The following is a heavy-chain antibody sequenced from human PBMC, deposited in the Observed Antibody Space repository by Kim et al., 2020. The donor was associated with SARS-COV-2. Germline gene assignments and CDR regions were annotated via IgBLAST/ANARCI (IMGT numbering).Heavy chain of an antibody. CDR1: GGSMSMYY. CDR3: AREAGADAFDI. CDR2: IYYSGST. V-gene: IGHV4-59*13. Sequence: SETLSLTCTVSGGSMSMYYWSWIRQPPGKGLEWIGYIYYSGSTNYNPSLKSRVTIAVDTSKNQFSLKLSSVTAADTAVYYCAREAGADAFDIWGQGQMVT. D-gene: IGHD4-17*01. J-gene: IGHJ3*02.